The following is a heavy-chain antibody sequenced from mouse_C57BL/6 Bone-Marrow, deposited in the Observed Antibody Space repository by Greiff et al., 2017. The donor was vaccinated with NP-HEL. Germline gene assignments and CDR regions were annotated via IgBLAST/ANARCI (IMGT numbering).Heavy chain of an antibody. CDR3: AREDYYGSSYWYFDV. D-gene: IGHD1-1*01. CDR2: INPNNGGT. J-gene: IGHJ1*03. V-gene: IGHV1-18*01. Sequence: VQLQQSGPELVKPGASVKIPCKASGYTFTDYNMDWVQQSHGKSLEWIGDINPNNGGTIYNQKFKGKATLTVDKSSSTAYMELRSLTSEDTAVYYCAREDYYGSSYWYFDVWGTGTTVTVSS. CDR1: GYTFTDYN.